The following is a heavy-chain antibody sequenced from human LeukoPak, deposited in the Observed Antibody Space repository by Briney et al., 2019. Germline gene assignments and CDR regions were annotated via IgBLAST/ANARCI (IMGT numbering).Heavy chain of an antibody. CDR1: GGSASSGSYY. CDR3: AREGLATMIRGVIPY. V-gene: IGHV4-61*01. CDR2: IYYSGNT. D-gene: IGHD3-10*01. Sequence: KASETLSLTCTVSGGSASSGSYYWSWIRQPPGKGLEWIGYIYYSGNTNYNPSLKSRVTISVDTSKNQFSLKLSSVTAADTAVYYCAREGLATMIRGVIPYWGQGTLVTVSS. J-gene: IGHJ4*02.